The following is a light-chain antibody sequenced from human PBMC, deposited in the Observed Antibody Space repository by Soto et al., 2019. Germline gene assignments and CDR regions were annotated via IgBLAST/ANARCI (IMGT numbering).Light chain of an antibody. V-gene: IGKV2-30*01. CDR3: MRGTHWPPWT. Sequence: DVVMTQSPLSLSVTLGQPASISCRSSQSLVYSDGNTYLHWFQQRPGQSPRRLIYKVSNRDSGVPDRFSGSGSGADFTLKISRGEAEDVGVYYCMRGTHWPPWTFGQGTKVEI. CDR2: KVS. CDR1: QSLVYSDGNTY. J-gene: IGKJ1*01.